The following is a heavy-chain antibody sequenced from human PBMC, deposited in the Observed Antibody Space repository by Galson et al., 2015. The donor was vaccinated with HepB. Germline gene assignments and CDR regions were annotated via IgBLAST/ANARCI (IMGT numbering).Heavy chain of an antibody. CDR1: GFTFTRYA. CDR3: AGGDGWVFNY. J-gene: IGHJ4*02. CDR2: ISVTGDHT. V-gene: IGHV3-23*01. D-gene: IGHD5-24*01. Sequence: SLRLSCAASGFTFTRYAINWVRQAPGKGLDWASSISVTGDHTYYGDSVKGRFTLSRDNSKNMVFLQMRTLRAEDTAVYYCAGGDGWVFNYWGQGTLVTVSS.